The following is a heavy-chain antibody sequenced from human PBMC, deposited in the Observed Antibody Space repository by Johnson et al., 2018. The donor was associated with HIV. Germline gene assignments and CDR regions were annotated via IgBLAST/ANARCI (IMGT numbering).Heavy chain of an antibody. CDR2: ISYVGIKT. J-gene: IGHJ3*02. Sequence: QVQLVESGGGVVQPGRSLRLSCAVSGIIFSHYGMHWVRQAPGKGLEWVALISYVGIKTYYVDSVKARFTISRDDARNTLYLQMNSLRIEDTGLDYCGKGMDSSSWSGLDIWGQGTMVTVSS. V-gene: IGHV3-30*18. CDR3: GKGMDSSSWSGLDI. CDR1: GIIFSHYG. D-gene: IGHD6-13*01.